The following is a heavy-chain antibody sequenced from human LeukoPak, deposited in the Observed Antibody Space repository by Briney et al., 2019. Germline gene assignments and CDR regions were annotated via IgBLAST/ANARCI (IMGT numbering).Heavy chain of an antibody. D-gene: IGHD6-19*01. V-gene: IGHV5-51*01. J-gene: IGHJ4*02. CDR1: GYSFTSYW. CDR2: IYPGDSDT. Sequence: GVSLRISCKGSGYSFTSYWIGCVRQMPGKDLEWMGIIYPGDSDTRYSPSFQRRITISDDKSISAVYLQWRSLKASDTAMYYCARLSGSSGWYGFYWGQGTLVTASS. CDR3: ARLSGSSGWYGFY.